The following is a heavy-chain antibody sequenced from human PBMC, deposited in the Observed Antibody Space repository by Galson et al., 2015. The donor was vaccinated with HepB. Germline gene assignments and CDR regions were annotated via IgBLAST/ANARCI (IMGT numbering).Heavy chain of an antibody. V-gene: IGHV1-24*01. CDR3: ATWQGVDTAMAYTSTRYGMDV. J-gene: IGHJ6*02. CDR1: GYTLTELS. CDR2: FDPEDGET. Sequence: SVKVSCKVSGYTLTELSMHWVRQAPGKGLEWMGGFDPEDGETIYAQKFQGRVTMTEDTSTDTAYMELSSLRSEDTAVYYCATWQGVDTAMAYTSTRYGMDVWGQGTTVTVSS. D-gene: IGHD5-18*01.